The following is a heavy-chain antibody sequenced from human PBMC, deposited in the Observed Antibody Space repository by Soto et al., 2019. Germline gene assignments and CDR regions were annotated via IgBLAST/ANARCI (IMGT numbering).Heavy chain of an antibody. Sequence: QVHLVQSGAEVKTPGASVMISCQASGDTFTNYYIHWVRQAPGQGLEWMGIISPRDGRTYYAERFQGSLTVTRDASTATVFMDLSSLRSDDTAVYFCARALPEFDLWGPGTLVTVSS. CDR1: GDTFTNYY. V-gene: IGHV1-46*01. CDR3: ARALPEFDL. CDR2: ISPRDGRT. J-gene: IGHJ4*02.